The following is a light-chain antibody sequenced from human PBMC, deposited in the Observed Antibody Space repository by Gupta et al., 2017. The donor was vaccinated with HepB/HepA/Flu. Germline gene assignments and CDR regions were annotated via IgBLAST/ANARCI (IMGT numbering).Light chain of an antibody. Sequence: VVVTQAPSLTVSPGGTVTLTCGSNSGPVTSGHYTYWSHQKPCQAPMTLISDTTKKHSPTRVFSSSSACAAKAAPVLAGAQADAEDEYQSAPAHGDVRVFGGGTRLTVL. CDR3: APAHGDVRV. V-gene: IGLV7-46*01. CDR2: DTT. CDR1: SGPVTSGHY. J-gene: IGLJ2*01.